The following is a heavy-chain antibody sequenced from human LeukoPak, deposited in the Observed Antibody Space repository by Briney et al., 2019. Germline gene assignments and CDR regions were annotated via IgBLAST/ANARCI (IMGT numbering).Heavy chain of an antibody. D-gene: IGHD3-16*02. V-gene: IGHV4-59*01. CDR1: GGSISSYY. CDR3: ATGHYVWGSYRYTYVY. CDR2: IYYSGST. J-gene: IGHJ4*02. Sequence: SETLSLTCTVSGGSISSYYWSWIRQPPGKGLEWIGYIYYSGSTNYNPSLKSRVTISVDTSKNQFSLKLSSVTAADTAVYYCATGHYVWGSYRYTYVYWGLGTLVTVSS.